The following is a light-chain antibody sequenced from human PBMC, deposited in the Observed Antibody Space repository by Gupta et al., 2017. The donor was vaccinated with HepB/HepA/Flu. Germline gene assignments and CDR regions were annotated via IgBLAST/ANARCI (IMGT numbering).Light chain of an antibody. Sequence: SSELTQDPAVSVALVQTVRITCQGDSLRIYYASWYQQKPGQAPVLVIYGKNNRPSGIPDRFSGSSSGNTASLTITGAQAEDEADYYCNSRDSSGNHQVFGGGTKLTVL. CDR2: GKN. CDR1: SLRIYY. V-gene: IGLV3-19*01. J-gene: IGLJ2*01. CDR3: NSRDSSGNHQV.